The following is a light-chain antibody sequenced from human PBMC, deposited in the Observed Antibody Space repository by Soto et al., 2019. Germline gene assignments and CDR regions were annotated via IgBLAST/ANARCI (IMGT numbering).Light chain of an antibody. CDR3: QQYYDVPPA. J-gene: IGKJ1*01. Sequence: DIVMTQSPDSLAVSLGVRATINCKSSQSVLYSSNNKNYLAWYQQKPGQPPKLLIYWASTRESGVPDRFSGSGSGADFTLTISSLQAEDVAVYYCQQYYDVPPAFGQGTKVEIK. CDR1: QSVLYSSNNKNY. V-gene: IGKV4-1*01. CDR2: WAS.